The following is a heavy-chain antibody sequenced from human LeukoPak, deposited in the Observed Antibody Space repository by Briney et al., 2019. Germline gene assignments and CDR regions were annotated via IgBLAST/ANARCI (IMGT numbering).Heavy chain of an antibody. CDR1: GFTFSSYA. CDR3: ATPGRIHCSSTSCYTPPDY. J-gene: IGHJ4*02. Sequence: GGSLRLSCAASGFTFSSYAMSWVRQAPGKGLEWVSAISGSGGSTYYADSVKGRFTISRDNSKNTLYLQMNSLRAEDTAVYYCATPGRIHCSSTSCYTPPDYWGQGTLVTVSS. CDR2: ISGSGGST. V-gene: IGHV3-23*01. D-gene: IGHD2-2*02.